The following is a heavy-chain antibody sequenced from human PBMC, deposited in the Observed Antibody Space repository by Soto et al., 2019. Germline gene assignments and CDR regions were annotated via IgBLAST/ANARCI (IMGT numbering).Heavy chain of an antibody. CDR2: ISAYNGNT. Sequence: ASVKVSCKASGYTFTSYGISWVRQAPGQGLEWMGWISAYNGNTNYAQKLQGRVTMTTDTSTSTVYMELSSLRSEDTAVYYCARGQLPHYYDSSGYYGAFDYWGQGTLVTVSS. CDR3: ARGQLPHYYDSSGYYGAFDY. D-gene: IGHD3-22*01. V-gene: IGHV1-18*01. CDR1: GYTFTSYG. J-gene: IGHJ4*02.